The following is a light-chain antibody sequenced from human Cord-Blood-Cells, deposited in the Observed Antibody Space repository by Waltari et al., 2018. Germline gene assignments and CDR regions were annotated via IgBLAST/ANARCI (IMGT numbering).Light chain of an antibody. V-gene: IGLV2-14*03. Sequence: QSALTQPASVSGSPGQPTPIPCTGTSSDVGGYNYASWYQQHPGKAPKLMIYDVSNRPSGVSNRFSGSKSGNTASLTISGLQAEDEADYYCSSYTSSSTLVFGGGTKLTVL. J-gene: IGLJ3*02. CDR2: DVS. CDR3: SSYTSSSTLV. CDR1: SSDVGGYNY.